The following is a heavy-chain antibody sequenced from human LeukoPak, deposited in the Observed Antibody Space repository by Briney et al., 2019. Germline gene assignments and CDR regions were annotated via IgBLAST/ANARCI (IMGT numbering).Heavy chain of an antibody. Sequence: SETLSLTCAVYGGSFSGYYWSWIRQPPGKGLEWIGYIYYSGSTNYNPSLKSRVTISVDTSKNQFSLKLSSVTAADTAVYYCAREKPGGSFDYWGQGTLVTVSS. J-gene: IGHJ4*02. V-gene: IGHV4-59*01. CDR3: AREKPGGSFDY. D-gene: IGHD2-15*01. CDR2: IYYSGST. CDR1: GGSFSGYY.